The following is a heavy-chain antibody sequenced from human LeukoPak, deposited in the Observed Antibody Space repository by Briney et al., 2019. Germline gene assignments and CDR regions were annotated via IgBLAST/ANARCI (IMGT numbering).Heavy chain of an antibody. V-gene: IGHV4-39*07. D-gene: IGHD2-15*01. CDR2: TYYSGNT. CDR3: ARGRGLLH. Sequence: SETLSLTCTVSGGSISSNTYYWAWDRQPPGKGLEWIASTYYSGNTYYNPSLKSRVTLSLDTSRNQFSLKLSSVTAADTAVYYCARGRGLLHWGQGTLVTVSS. CDR1: GGSISSNTYY. J-gene: IGHJ4*02.